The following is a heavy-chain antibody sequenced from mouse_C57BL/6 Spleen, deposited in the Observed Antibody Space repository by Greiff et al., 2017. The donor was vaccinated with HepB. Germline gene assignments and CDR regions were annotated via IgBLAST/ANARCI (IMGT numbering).Heavy chain of an antibody. CDR2: IRLKSDNYAT. D-gene: IGHD4-1*01. CDR1: GFTFSNFW. V-gene: IGHV6-3*01. J-gene: IGHJ2*01. CDR3: TGTVLDY. Sequence: EVQLQESGGGLVQPGGSMKLSCVASGFTFSNFWMNWVRQSPEKGLEWVAQIRLKSDNYATHYAESVKGRFTISRDDSKSSVYLQMNNLRAEDTGIYYCTGTVLDYWGQGTTLTVSS.